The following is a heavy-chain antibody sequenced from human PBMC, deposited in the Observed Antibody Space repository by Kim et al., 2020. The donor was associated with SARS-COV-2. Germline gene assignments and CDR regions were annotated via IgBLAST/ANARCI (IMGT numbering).Heavy chain of an antibody. J-gene: IGHJ6*02. D-gene: IGHD3-10*01. V-gene: IGHV4-34*01. Sequence: RVTISVDTSKNQFSLKLSSVTAADTAVYYCARERGYGSGAGYYYYGMDVWGQGTTVTVSS. CDR3: ARERGYGSGAGYYYYGMDV.